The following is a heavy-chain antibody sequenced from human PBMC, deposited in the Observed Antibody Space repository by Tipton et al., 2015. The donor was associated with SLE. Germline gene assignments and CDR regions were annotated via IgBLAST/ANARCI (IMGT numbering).Heavy chain of an antibody. Sequence: TLSLTCIVSGDSISSSSYYWGWIRQPPGKGLEWVGTVYYTGNTFYNPSLKSRVILSVDTSKNQFSLKLSSVAAADTAVYYCARGIMGDHDYWGQGTLVTVSS. CDR1: GDSISSSSYY. D-gene: IGHD3-16*01. CDR3: ARGIMGDHDY. CDR2: VYYTGNT. J-gene: IGHJ4*02. V-gene: IGHV4-39*07.